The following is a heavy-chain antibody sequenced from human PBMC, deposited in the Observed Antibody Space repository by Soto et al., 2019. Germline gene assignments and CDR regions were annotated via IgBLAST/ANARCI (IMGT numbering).Heavy chain of an antibody. Sequence: QLQLQESGPGLVKPSETLSLTCTVSGGSISSSSYYWGWIRQPPGKGLEWIASIYYSGSTYYNPSLKRRVTISVDTSKNQFSLKLNSVTAADTAVYYCARLSSDYGDYYFDYWGQGTLVTVSS. V-gene: IGHV4-39*01. CDR3: ARLSSDYGDYYFDY. CDR2: IYYSGST. CDR1: GGSISSSSYY. J-gene: IGHJ4*02. D-gene: IGHD4-17*01.